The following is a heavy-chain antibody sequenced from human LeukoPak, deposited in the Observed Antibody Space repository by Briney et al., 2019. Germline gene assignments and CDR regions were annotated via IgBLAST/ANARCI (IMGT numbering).Heavy chain of an antibody. CDR2: IYSSGST. CDR3: ARFTYTTRPSDV. D-gene: IGHD3-16*01. V-gene: IGHV4-4*09. Sequence: SETLSLTCSVSGGSISGYYWSWIRQPPGQTLEWIGYIYSSGSTNYNPSLQSRVTMSVDTSMNQFSLRLSSVTAADTAIYYCARFTYTTRPSDVWGKGTTVTVSS. J-gene: IGHJ6*04. CDR1: GGSISGYY.